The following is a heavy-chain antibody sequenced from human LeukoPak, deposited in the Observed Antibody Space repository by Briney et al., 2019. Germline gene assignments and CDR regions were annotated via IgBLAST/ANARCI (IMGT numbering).Heavy chain of an antibody. D-gene: IGHD2-15*01. CDR1: GFTFSSYG. CDR2: IWYDGSNK. V-gene: IGHV3-33*01. CDR3: ARVDRHSTSTFDY. Sequence: GGSLRLSCAASGFTFSSYGMHWVRQAPGKGLEWVAVIWYDGSNKYYADSVEGRFTISGDNSKNTLYLQMNSLRAEDTAVYYCARVDRHSTSTFDYWGQGTLVTVSS. J-gene: IGHJ4*02.